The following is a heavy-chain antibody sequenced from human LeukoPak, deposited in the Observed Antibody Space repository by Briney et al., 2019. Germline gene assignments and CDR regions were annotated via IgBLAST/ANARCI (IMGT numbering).Heavy chain of an antibody. CDR3: AREWIAGTLPKDTPSYYFDY. CDR1: GFTFSSYW. CDR2: IKQDGSEK. V-gene: IGHV3-7*01. J-gene: IGHJ4*02. D-gene: IGHD2-15*01. Sequence: GGSLRLSCAASGFTFSSYWMSWVRQAPGKGLEWVANIKQDGSEKYYVDSVKGRFTISRDNAKNSLYLQMNSLRAEDTAVYYCAREWIAGTLPKDTPSYYFDYWGQGTLVTVSS.